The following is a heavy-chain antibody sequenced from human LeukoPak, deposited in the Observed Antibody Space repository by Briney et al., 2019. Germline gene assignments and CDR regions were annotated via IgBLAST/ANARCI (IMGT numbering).Heavy chain of an antibody. V-gene: IGHV3-30-3*01. CDR3: ARDFKTGEPYYDSSGYYDY. CDR1: GFTFSSYA. J-gene: IGHJ4*02. Sequence: GGSLRLSCAASGFTFSSYAMHWVRQAPGKGLEWVAVISYDGSNKYYADSVKGRFTISRDNSKNTLYLQMNSLRAEDTAVYYCARDFKTGEPYYDSSGYYDYWGQGTLVTVSS. D-gene: IGHD3-22*01. CDR2: ISYDGSNK.